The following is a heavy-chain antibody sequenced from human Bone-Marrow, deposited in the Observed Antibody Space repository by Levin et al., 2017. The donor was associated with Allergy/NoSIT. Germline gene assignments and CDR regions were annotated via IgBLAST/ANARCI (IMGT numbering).Heavy chain of an antibody. CDR3: ARDFDYYYYMDV. CDR1: GASVSSGSNY. CDR2: IDYSGIT. J-gene: IGHJ6*03. V-gene: IGHV4-61*01. Sequence: TPSETLSLTCTVSGASVSSGSNYWSWIRHSPGKGLEWIGCIDYSGITKYNPSLRSRVTISADTSKNQFSLTLNSVTAADTAMYYCARDFDYYYYMDVWGKGTTVTVSS.